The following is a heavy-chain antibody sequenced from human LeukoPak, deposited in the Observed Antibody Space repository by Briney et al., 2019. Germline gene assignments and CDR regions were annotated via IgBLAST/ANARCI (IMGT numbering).Heavy chain of an antibody. J-gene: IGHJ4*02. D-gene: IGHD1-26*01. CDR1: GFTFGDYA. V-gene: IGHV3-74*01. CDR2: INDDETST. Sequence: GGSLRLSCTASGFTFGDYAMSWVRQVPGKGLEWVSRINDDETSTTYAESVKGRFTISRDNAKNTLFLQMNSLRAEDTAVYYCATTGSGSYYDYWGQGTLVTVSS. CDR3: ATTGSGSYYDY.